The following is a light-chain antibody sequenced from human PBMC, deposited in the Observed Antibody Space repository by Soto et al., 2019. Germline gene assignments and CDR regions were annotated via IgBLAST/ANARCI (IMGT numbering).Light chain of an antibody. J-gene: IGKJ5*01. V-gene: IGKV3-20*01. Sequence: EIVLTQSHGTLSLSPGERATLXCRASQSVSSSFLAWYQHKPGQAPRLLIFGASNRAAGIPDRFSGSRSGTDFTLTIGRLEPEDFAVYYCQLYGSSSITFGQGTRLEIK. CDR3: QLYGSSSIT. CDR1: QSVSSSF. CDR2: GAS.